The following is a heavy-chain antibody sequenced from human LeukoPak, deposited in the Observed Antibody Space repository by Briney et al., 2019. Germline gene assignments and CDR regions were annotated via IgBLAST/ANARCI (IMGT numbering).Heavy chain of an antibody. J-gene: IGHJ4*02. CDR2: IYYSGST. CDR1: GGSISSSSYY. CDR3: AREGDYDSSGYTIDY. D-gene: IGHD3-22*01. Sequence: SETLSLTCTVSGGSISSSSYYWGWIRQPPGKGLEWIGSIYYSGSTYYNPSLKSRVTISVGTSKNQFSLKLSSVTAADTAVYYCAREGDYDSSGYTIDYWGQGTLVTVSS. V-gene: IGHV4-39*07.